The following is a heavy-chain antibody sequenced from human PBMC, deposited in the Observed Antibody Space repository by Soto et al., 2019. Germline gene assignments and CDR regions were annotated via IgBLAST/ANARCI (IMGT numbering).Heavy chain of an antibody. CDR3: ARDTHIVLVTAVPRPFDT. Sequence: NPSETLSLTCAVYGGSFSGYYWSWIRQPPGKGLEWIGEINHSGSINYNPSLKSRVTISVDTSKNQFSLKLSSVTAADTAVYYCARDTHIVLVTAVPRPFDTWGQGTLVTVSS. CDR1: GGSFSGYY. D-gene: IGHD2-2*01. V-gene: IGHV4-34*01. CDR2: INHSGSI. J-gene: IGHJ5*02.